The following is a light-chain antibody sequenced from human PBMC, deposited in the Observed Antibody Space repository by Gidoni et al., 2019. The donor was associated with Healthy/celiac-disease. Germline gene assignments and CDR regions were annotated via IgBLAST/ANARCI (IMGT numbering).Light chain of an antibody. V-gene: IGKV1-5*01. CDR3: QQYNSYWRT. CDR2: DAS. CDR1: QSLSSW. Sequence: DIQMTPSPSTLSASVGDRVTSTCRASQSLSSWLACYQQKPGKAPKLLNYDASSLESGVPSRFSGSGSGKEFTLTISSLQPYEFETYNYQQYNSYWRTVGQXTKVEIK. J-gene: IGKJ1*01.